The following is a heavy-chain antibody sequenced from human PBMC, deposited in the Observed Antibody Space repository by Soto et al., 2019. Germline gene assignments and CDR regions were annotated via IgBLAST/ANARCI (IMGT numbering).Heavy chain of an antibody. J-gene: IGHJ3*02. CDR2: TSYDGSKK. CDR3: AKELGLWSGYLDAFDI. V-gene: IGHV3-30*18. CDR1: GFTFSSYG. Sequence: QVQLVESGGGVVQPGRSRRLSCAASGFTFSSYGMHWVRQAPGKGLEWVAVTSYDGSKKYYGDSVKGRFTISRDNSMHTVYLQMDSLSAEDTAVYYCAKELGLWSGYLDAFDIWGQGTMVTVSS. D-gene: IGHD3-3*01.